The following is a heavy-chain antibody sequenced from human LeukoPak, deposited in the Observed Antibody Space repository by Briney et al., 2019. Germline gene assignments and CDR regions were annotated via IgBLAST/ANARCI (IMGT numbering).Heavy chain of an antibody. D-gene: IGHD5-12*01. CDR2: ISGSGGST. J-gene: IGHJ3*02. Sequence: PGGSLRLSCAASGFTFSSYAMSWVRQAPGKGLEWVSAISGSGGSTYYADSVKGRFTISRDNSKNTLYLQMNSLRAEDTAVYYCARAGSGYDYAFDIWGQGTMVTVSS. CDR1: GFTFSSYA. CDR3: ARAGSGYDYAFDI. V-gene: IGHV3-23*01.